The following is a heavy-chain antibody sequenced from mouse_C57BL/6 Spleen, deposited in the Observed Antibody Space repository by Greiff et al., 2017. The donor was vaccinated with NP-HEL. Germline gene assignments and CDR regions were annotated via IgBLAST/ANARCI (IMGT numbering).Heavy chain of an antibody. CDR3: AIPPPYGNYLAWFAY. Sequence: VQLQQSGPELVKPGASVKISCKASGYAFSSSWMNWVKQRPGKGLEWIGRIYPGDGDTNYNGKFKGKATLTADKSSSTAYMQLSSLTSEDSAVYFCAIPPPYGNYLAWFAYWGQGTLVTVSA. V-gene: IGHV1-82*01. CDR2: IYPGDGDT. D-gene: IGHD2-1*01. CDR1: GYAFSSSW. J-gene: IGHJ3*01.